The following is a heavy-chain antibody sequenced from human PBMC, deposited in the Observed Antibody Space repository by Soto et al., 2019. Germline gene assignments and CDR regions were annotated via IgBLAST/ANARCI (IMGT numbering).Heavy chain of an antibody. CDR3: ARDESSSGWYARSHYFDY. Sequence: QVQLVESGGGVVQPGRSLRLSCAASGFTFSSYGMHWVRQAPGKGLEWVAVIWYDGSNKYYADSVKGRFTISRDNSKNTLYLQMNSVRAEDTAVYYCARDESSSGWYARSHYFDYLGQGTLVTVSS. J-gene: IGHJ4*02. CDR2: IWYDGSNK. CDR1: GFTFSSYG. D-gene: IGHD6-19*01. V-gene: IGHV3-33*01.